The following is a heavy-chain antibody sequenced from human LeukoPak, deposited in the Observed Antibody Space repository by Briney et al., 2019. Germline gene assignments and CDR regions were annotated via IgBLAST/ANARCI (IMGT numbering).Heavy chain of an antibody. D-gene: IGHD1-26*01. Sequence: GGSLRLSCAASGFTLSSYAMNWVRQAPGKGLEWVSLISGGGDTTYYADSAKGRFTISRDDSKNTLYLQMNSLRAEDTALYYCAKASGGSHLAYSDYWGQGTLVTVSS. CDR2: ISGGGDTT. CDR3: AKASGGSHLAYSDY. V-gene: IGHV3-23*01. CDR1: GFTLSSYA. J-gene: IGHJ4*02.